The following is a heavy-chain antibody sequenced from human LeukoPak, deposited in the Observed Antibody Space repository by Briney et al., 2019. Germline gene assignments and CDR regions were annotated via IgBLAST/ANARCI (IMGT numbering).Heavy chain of an antibody. D-gene: IGHD3-10*01. J-gene: IGHJ5*02. Sequence: GGSLRLSCAASGFTFSSYAMSWVRQAPGKGLEWVSAISGSGGSTYYADSVKGRFTISRDNSKNTLYPQMNSLRAEDTAVYYCAKDSKAVVRGSWGQGTLVTVSS. CDR3: AKDSKAVVRGS. CDR1: GFTFSSYA. V-gene: IGHV3-23*01. CDR2: ISGSGGST.